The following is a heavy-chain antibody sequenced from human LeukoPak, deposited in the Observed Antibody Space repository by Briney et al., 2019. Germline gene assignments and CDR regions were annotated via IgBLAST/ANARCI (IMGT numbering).Heavy chain of an antibody. J-gene: IGHJ4*02. CDR2: ISGSDGST. Sequence: GGSLRLSCAASGFSFSSYAMSWVRQAPGKGLEWVSAISGSDGSTYYADSVKGRFTISRYNSKNTLYLQMNSLRAEDAAVYYCAKRNLIDCSSTRCYMYFDYWGQGTLVTVSS. V-gene: IGHV3-23*01. CDR3: AKRNLIDCSSTRCYMYFDY. CDR1: GFSFSSYA. D-gene: IGHD2-2*02.